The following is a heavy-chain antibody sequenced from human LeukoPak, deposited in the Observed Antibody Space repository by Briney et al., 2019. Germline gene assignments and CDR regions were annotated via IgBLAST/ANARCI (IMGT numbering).Heavy chain of an antibody. J-gene: IGHJ4*02. V-gene: IGHV3-74*01. Sequence: GSLRLSCAASGLTFSSYWMHWVRQAPGKGLVWVSRINSDGSSTSYADSVKGRFTISRDNAKNTLFLQMNSLRAEDTAVYYCASGTMVRGVIRSFDYWGQGTLVTVSS. CDR2: INSDGSST. D-gene: IGHD3-10*01. CDR3: ASGTMVRGVIRSFDY. CDR1: GLTFSSYW.